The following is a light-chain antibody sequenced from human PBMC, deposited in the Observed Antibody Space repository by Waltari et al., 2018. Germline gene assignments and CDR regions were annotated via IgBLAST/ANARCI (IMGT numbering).Light chain of an antibody. CDR2: EVS. CDR1: SPDIGVYNS. V-gene: IGLV2-8*01. CDR3: ASFAGSNTL. Sequence: QSALTQPPSASGSPGQSVTTSCTGTSPDIGVYNSVSWYQQHPGKAPKLLIYEVSERPSGVPDRFSGSKSGITASLTVFGLQTEDEADYYCASFAGSNTLFGGGTKLTVL. J-gene: IGLJ2*01.